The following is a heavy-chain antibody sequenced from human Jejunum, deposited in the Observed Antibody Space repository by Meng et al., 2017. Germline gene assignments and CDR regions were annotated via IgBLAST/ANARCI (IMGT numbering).Heavy chain of an antibody. J-gene: IGHJ4*02. CDR1: GFTFGDYA. CDR3: TRATGKY. CDR2: IRSNAYGGAT. V-gene: IGHV3-49*04. Sequence: GESPKISCSASGFTFGDYAMSWVRQAPGKGLECVGFIRSNAYGGATVYSASVKGRFTISRDDSKSIAYLQMNSLKTEDTAVYYCTRATGKYWGQGTQVTVSS.